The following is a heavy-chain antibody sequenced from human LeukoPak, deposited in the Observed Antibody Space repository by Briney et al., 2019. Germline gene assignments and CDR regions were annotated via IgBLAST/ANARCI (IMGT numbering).Heavy chain of an antibody. CDR2: LYSGGST. CDR3: ARDDCSSTSCHPLDY. V-gene: IGHV3-66*01. CDR1: GFTVSTEY. D-gene: IGHD2-2*01. Sequence: GGSLRLSCAASGFTVSTEYMTWVRQAPGKGLEWVSVLYSGGSTYYADSVKGRFTISRDNSKNTLYLQMNSLRAEDTAVYYCARDDCSSTSCHPLDYWGQGTLVTVSS. J-gene: IGHJ4*02.